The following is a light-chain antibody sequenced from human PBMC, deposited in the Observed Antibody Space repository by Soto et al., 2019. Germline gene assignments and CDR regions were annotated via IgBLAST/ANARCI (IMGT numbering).Light chain of an antibody. CDR2: GAS. V-gene: IGKV3-20*01. J-gene: IGKJ4*01. Sequence: EIVLTQSPGTLFLSPGERATLSCRASQSVSGTYLGWYQMKPGQSPRLVIYGASSRATGIPDRFRGSGSGTDFTLTITSLEPEDSAVYYCQKYGSPPLTFGGGTRVEIK. CDR3: QKYGSPPLT. CDR1: QSVSGTY.